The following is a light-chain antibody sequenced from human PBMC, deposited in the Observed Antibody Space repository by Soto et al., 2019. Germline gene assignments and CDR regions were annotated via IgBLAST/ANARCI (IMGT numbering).Light chain of an antibody. V-gene: IGLV1-47*01. Sequence: QSVLAQPPSASETPGQRVTISCSGSSSNIGPNYVYWYQQLPGTAPKLLIYRNYQRPSGVPDRFSGSKSGTSASLAINGLRSEDEADYYCAAWDDSLSGVVFGGGTKVTVL. CDR3: AAWDDSLSGVV. CDR2: RNY. CDR1: SSNIGPNY. J-gene: IGLJ2*01.